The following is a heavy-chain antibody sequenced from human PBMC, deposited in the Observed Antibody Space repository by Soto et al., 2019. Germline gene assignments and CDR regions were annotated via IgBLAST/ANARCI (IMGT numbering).Heavy chain of an antibody. Sequence: QVQLVQSGAEVKKPGASVKVSCEASGFTFSAYYIYWVRQAPGQGLEWIGWINPNSGGTNNAQKFQGRVTMTRDTSTSTVYMELSALISDDTAVYFCARSLLDEYSSSWRSAYYGMDVWGQGTTVTVSS. CDR2: INPNSGGT. CDR3: ARSLLDEYSSSWRSAYYGMDV. J-gene: IGHJ6*02. D-gene: IGHD2-2*01. CDR1: GFTFSAYY. V-gene: IGHV1-2*02.